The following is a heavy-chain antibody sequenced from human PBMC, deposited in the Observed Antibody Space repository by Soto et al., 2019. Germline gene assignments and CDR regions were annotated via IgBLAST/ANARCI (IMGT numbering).Heavy chain of an antibody. CDR3: ARLMDTTGNEAFDS. V-gene: IGHV4-59*08. CDR1: GGSISGYY. CDR2: IHFSGKT. Sequence: QVQLQESGPGLVKPSETLSLTCTVSGGSISGYYWSWIWQPPGKGLEWIAYIHFSGKTSYSPSLKSRVTISLDTSKNQVSLKLNSVTAADTAVYYCARLMDTTGNEAFDSWGQGALVTVSS. J-gene: IGHJ4*02. D-gene: IGHD1-1*01.